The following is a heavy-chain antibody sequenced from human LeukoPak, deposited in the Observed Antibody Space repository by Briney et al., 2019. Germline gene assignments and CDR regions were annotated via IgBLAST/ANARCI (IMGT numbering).Heavy chain of an antibody. CDR2: IYAGGST. Sequence: PSQTLSLTCTVSGGSISSGNNYWSWIRQPAGKGLEWIGRIYAGGSTNYNPSLKSRVTMSVDRSKNQFSLKLKSVTAADTAVYYCAKLVVGFGEISPQEYSKYYMDVWGRGTTVTISS. CDR1: GGSISSGNNY. D-gene: IGHD3-10*01. V-gene: IGHV4-61*02. CDR3: AKLVVGFGEISPQEYSKYYMDV. J-gene: IGHJ6*03.